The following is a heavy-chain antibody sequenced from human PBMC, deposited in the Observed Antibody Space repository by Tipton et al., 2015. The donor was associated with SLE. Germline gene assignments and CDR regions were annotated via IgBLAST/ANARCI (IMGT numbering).Heavy chain of an antibody. D-gene: IGHD1-7*01. V-gene: IGHV3-21*03. CDR3: ARDRGGLNWNYISYYYYGMDV. J-gene: IGHJ6*02. CDR2: ITSGSSHK. CDR1: GFTFSSHS. Sequence: SLRLSCAASGFTFSSHSMTWVRQAPGKGLEWVSCITSGSSHKYFADSVKGRFAISRDNAKNSLYLQMDFLRAEDTAVYYCARDRGGLNWNYISYYYYGMDVWGQGTTVTVSS.